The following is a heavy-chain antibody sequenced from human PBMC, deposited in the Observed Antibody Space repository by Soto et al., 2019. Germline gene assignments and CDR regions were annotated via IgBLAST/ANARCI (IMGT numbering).Heavy chain of an antibody. V-gene: IGHV3-30*03. CDR2: MSYDGNSK. Sequence: QMQLVESGGGVVQPGRSLRLSCAASGFTFKNYGMRWVRQAPGKGLEWVAVMSYDGNSKYYGDLVKGRFTISRDNSNNTVYLQMNSLRTEDTAVYYCAREGSYCSSTTCSAYNGFDPWGQGTLVTVSS. CDR3: AREGSYCSSTTCSAYNGFDP. J-gene: IGHJ5*02. D-gene: IGHD2-2*01. CDR1: GFTFKNYG.